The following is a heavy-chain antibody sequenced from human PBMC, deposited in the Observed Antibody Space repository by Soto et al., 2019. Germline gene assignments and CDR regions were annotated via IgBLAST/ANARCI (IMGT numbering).Heavy chain of an antibody. CDR1: GFTVSSYW. D-gene: IGHD3-3*01. CDR2: IKQDGSEK. V-gene: IGHV3-7*01. Sequence: GGSLRLACAASGFTVSSYWMSWVRQAPGKGLEWVANIKQDGSEKYYVDSVKGRFTISRDNAKNSLYLQMNSLRAEDTAVYYYARESPRRYDFWSGYYYNWFDPWGQGTLVTVSS. CDR3: ARESPRRYDFWSGYYYNWFDP. J-gene: IGHJ5*02.